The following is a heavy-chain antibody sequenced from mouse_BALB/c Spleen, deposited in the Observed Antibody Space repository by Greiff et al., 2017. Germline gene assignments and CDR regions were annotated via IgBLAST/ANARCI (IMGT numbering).Heavy chain of an antibody. D-gene: IGHD2-14*01. CDR2: ISNGGGST. CDR3: ARGHYRYDGDDMDD. V-gene: IGHV5-12-2*01. J-gene: IGHJ4*01. CDR1: GFTFSSYT. Sequence: DVMLVESGGGLVQPGGSLKLSCAASGFTFSSYTMSWVRQTPEKRLEWVAYISNGGGSTYYPDTVKGRFTISRDTAKNTLYLQMSSLKSEDTAMYYCARGHYRYDGDDMDDWGQGTSVTVSS.